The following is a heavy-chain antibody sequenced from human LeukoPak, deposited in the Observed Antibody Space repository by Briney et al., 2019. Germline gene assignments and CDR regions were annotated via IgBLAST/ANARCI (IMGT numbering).Heavy chain of an antibody. CDR2: MRPHGGNN. D-gene: IGHD3-10*01. V-gene: IGHV3-30*02. CDR1: GFTFSGHG. CDR3: AKDQAGTWGLDY. Sequence: PGGSLRLSCTASGFTFSGHGMHWVRQAPGKGLEWVAFMRPHGGNNYYSDSVKGRFNISRDISKNTLYLQMDSLRPEDTAVYFCAKDQAGTWGLDYWGQGTLVTVSS. J-gene: IGHJ4*02.